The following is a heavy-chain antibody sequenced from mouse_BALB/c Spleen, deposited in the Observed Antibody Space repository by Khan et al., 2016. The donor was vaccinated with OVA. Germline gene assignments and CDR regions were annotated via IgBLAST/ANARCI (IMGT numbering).Heavy chain of an antibody. CDR1: GYTFTNYG. D-gene: IGHD1-1*02. CDR3: ASGGYWYFDV. V-gene: IGHV9-3-1*01. CDR2: INTYTGEP. Sequence: QIQLVQSGPELKKPGETVKISCKASGYTFTNYGMNWVKQAPGKGLKWMGWINTYTGEPTYADDFKGRFVFSLETSASTAYLQINNLKHEDTATYVSASGGYWYFDVWGEGTTVTVSS. J-gene: IGHJ1*01.